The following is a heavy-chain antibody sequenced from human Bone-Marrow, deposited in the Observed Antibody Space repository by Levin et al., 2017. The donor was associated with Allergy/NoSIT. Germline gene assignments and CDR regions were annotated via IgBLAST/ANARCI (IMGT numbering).Heavy chain of an antibody. Sequence: SETLSLTCTVSGGSISSGDYYWSWIRQPPGKGLEWIGYIYYSGSTYYNPSLKSRVTISVDTSKNQFSLKLSSVTAADTAVYYCARGDGGDWYYFDYWGQGTLVTVSS. CDR1: GGSISSGDYY. V-gene: IGHV4-30-4*01. D-gene: IGHD2-21*02. CDR2: IYYSGST. J-gene: IGHJ4*02. CDR3: ARGDGGDWYYFDY.